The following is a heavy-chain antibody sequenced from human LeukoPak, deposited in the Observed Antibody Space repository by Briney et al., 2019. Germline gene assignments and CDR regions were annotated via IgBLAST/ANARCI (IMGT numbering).Heavy chain of an antibody. D-gene: IGHD2-2*01. CDR1: GYTFTIYG. CDR3: ARGVVPGAKFDY. CDR2: ISAYNGNT. V-gene: IGHV1-18*01. Sequence: ASVKVSSKPSGYTFTIYGISWVRQAPGQGLEWMGWISAYNGNTNYAQKLQGRVTMTTDTSTSTAYMELSSLRSEDAAVYYCARGVVPGAKFDYWGQGTLVTVSS. J-gene: IGHJ4*02.